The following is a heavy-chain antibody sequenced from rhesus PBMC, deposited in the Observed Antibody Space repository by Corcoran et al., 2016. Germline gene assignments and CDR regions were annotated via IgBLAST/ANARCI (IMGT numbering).Heavy chain of an antibody. CDR3: ARRGFSGRRNSFDY. CDR1: GFSLTTSGMG. CDR2: IYWDDDK. J-gene: IGHJ4*01. V-gene: IGHV2-174*01. Sequence: QVTLKESGPALVKPTQTLTLTCTFSGFSLTTSGMGVGWIRQPPGKALEWLAFIYWDDDKRYSTSLKSRLNSPKDTSKKQLVLTMTNMDPVDAATYYCARRGFSGRRNSFDYWGQGVLVTVSS. D-gene: IGHD6-25*01.